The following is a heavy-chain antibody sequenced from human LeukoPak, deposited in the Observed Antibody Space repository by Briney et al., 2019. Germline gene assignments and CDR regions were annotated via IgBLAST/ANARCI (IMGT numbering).Heavy chain of an antibody. V-gene: IGHV1-2*02. CDR2: INPNSGGT. J-gene: IGHJ4*02. Sequence: ASVKVSFKASGYTFTGYYMHWVRQAPGQGLEWMGWINPNSGGTDYAQKFQGRVTMTRDTSISTAYMDPSRLRSDDTAVYYCAKVFGGSLYYFDYWGQGTLVTVSS. D-gene: IGHD3-10*01. CDR3: AKVFGGSLYYFDY. CDR1: GYTFTGYY.